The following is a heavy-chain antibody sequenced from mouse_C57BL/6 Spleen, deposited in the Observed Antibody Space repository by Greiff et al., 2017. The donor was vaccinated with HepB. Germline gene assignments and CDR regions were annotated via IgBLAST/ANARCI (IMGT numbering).Heavy chain of an antibody. D-gene: IGHD1-1*01. CDR3: ARQGTTGGNWFAY. CDR2: ISNGGGST. CDR1: GFTFSDYY. Sequence: EVQRVESGGGLVQPGGSLKLSCAASGFTFSDYYMYWVRQTPEKRLEWVAYISNGGGSTYYPDTVKGRFTISRDNAKNTLYLQMSRLKSVDTAMYYCARQGTTGGNWFAYWGQGTLVTVSA. V-gene: IGHV5-12*01. J-gene: IGHJ3*01.